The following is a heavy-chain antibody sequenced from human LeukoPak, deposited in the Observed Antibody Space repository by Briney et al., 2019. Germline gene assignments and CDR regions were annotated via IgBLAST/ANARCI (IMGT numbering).Heavy chain of an antibody. J-gene: IGHJ6*02. CDR3: ARDRHGSGTYNYYGMDV. Sequence: ASVKVSCKASGYTFTTYYMHWVRQAPGQGLEWMGIINPSGGSTGYAQKFQGRVTITRDTSTSTVYMEVSSLRSEDTAVYYCARDRHGSGTYNYYGMDVWGQGTTVTVSS. V-gene: IGHV1-46*01. CDR1: GYTFTTYY. D-gene: IGHD3-10*01. CDR2: INPSGGST.